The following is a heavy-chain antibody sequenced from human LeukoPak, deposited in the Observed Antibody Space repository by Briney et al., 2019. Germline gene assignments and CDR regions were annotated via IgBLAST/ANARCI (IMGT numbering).Heavy chain of an antibody. CDR3: ARAPDSDSGYDYFDY. V-gene: IGHV5-10-1*01. CDR2: IDPSDSYT. D-gene: IGHD5-12*01. Sequence: GESLRISCKGSGYTFTNHWISRVRQMPGKGLGWVGKIDPSDSYTNYSPSFQGHVTISADKSISTAYLQWSSLKASDTAMYYCARAPDSDSGYDYFDYWGQGTLVTVSS. J-gene: IGHJ4*02. CDR1: GYTFTNHW.